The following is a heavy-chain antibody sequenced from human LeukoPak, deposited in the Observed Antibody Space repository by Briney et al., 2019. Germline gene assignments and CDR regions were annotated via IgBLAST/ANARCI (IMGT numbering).Heavy chain of an antibody. D-gene: IGHD3-22*01. J-gene: IGHJ4*02. V-gene: IGHV3-23*01. CDR1: GFTFSSYA. CDR2: ISVSGGST. CDR3: AKVSYYYDSSGYYYFDY. Sequence: GGSLRLSCAASGFTFSSYAMSWVRQAAGKGRECVSAISVSGGSTYYADSVKGRFTISRDNYKHTLYLQMNSLRAEDTAVYYCAKVSYYYDSSGYYYFDYWGQGTLVTVSS.